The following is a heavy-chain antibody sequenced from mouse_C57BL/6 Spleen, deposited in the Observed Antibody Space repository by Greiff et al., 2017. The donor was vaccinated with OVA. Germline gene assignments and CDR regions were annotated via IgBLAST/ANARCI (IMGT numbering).Heavy chain of an antibody. J-gene: IGHJ3*01. D-gene: IGHD3-3*01. CDR1: GYAFTNYL. V-gene: IGHV1-54*01. CDR3: ARAGPFAY. CDR2: INPGSGGT. Sequence: QVQLQQSGAELVRPGTSVKVSCKASGYAFTNYLIEWVKHRPGQGLEWIGVINPGSGGTNYNEKFKGKATLTADKSSSTADMQLSSLTSEDSAVYFCARAGPFAYWGQGTLVTVSA.